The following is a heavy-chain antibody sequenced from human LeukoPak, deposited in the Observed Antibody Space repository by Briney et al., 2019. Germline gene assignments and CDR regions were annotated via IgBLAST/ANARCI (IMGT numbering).Heavy chain of an antibody. D-gene: IGHD1-1*01. J-gene: IGHJ5*02. Sequence: ASVRVSCKASGGTFSSYAISWVRQAPGQGLEWMGRIIPILGIANYAQKFQGRVTITADKSTSTAYMELSSLRSEDTAVYYCAREGWNFNNWFDPWGQGTLVTVSS. CDR1: GGTFSSYA. V-gene: IGHV1-69*04. CDR3: AREGWNFNNWFDP. CDR2: IIPILGIA.